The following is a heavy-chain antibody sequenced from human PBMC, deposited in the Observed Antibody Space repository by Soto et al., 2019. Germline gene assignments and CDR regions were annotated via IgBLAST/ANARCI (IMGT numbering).Heavy chain of an antibody. CDR2: ISGSGGST. V-gene: IGHV3-23*01. CDR3: AKDPITMIVVLDAFDI. D-gene: IGHD3-22*01. CDR1: GFTFSSYA. Sequence: PGGSLRLSCAASGFTFSSYAMSWVRQAPGKGLEWVSAISGSGGSTYYADSVKGRFTISRDNSKNTLYLQMNSLRAEDTAVYYCAKDPITMIVVLDAFDIWGQGTMVTVSS. J-gene: IGHJ3*02.